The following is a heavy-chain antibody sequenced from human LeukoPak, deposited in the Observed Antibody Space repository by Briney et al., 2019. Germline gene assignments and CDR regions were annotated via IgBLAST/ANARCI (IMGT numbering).Heavy chain of an antibody. CDR3: ARDLFFLPGVLWSGFDY. J-gene: IGHJ4*02. CDR2: IKQDGREK. Sequence: GGAPRLSRAASGFTFSGYWMSWVRQAPGKGLEWVANIKQDGREKYYMDSVKGRFTISRDNAKNSLYLQMNSLRAEDTAVYYCARDLFFLPGVLWSGFDYWGQGTLVTVSS. CDR1: GFTFSGYW. V-gene: IGHV3-7*01. D-gene: IGHD7-27*01.